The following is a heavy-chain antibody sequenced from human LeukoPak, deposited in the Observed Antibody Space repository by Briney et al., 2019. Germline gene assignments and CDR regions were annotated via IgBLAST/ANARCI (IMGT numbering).Heavy chain of an antibody. V-gene: IGHV3-23*01. CDR3: AKDLGVEVAGVFDY. Sequence: GGSLRLSCAASGVTFSSDAMNWGRQAPGKGLECVSGKSGRGGSRYYADSVKGPFTISRDRSKSTLYLHMHSLRAEDMAVYYCAKDLGVEVAGVFDYWGQGTLVTVSS. D-gene: IGHD6-19*01. CDR1: GVTFSSDA. J-gene: IGHJ4*02. CDR2: KSGRGGSR.